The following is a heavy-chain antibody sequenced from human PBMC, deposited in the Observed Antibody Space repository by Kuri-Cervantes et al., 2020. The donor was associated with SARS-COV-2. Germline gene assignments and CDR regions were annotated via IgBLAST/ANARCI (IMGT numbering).Heavy chain of an antibody. D-gene: IGHD3-22*01. CDR3: ARVWYYYDSSGPPWYYYYGMDV. Sequence: SVKVSCKASGGTFSSYAISWVRQAPGQGLEWMGRIIPIFGITNYAQKFQGRVTITADKSTSTAYMELSSLRSEDTAVYYCARVWYYYDSSGPPWYYYYGMDVWGQGTTVTVSS. J-gene: IGHJ6*02. CDR1: GGTFSSYA. CDR2: IIPIFGIT. V-gene: IGHV1-69*04.